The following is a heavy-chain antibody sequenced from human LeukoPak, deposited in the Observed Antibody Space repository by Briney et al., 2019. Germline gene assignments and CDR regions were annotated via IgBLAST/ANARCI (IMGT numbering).Heavy chain of an antibody. J-gene: IGHJ4*02. Sequence: GGSLRLSCAAPGFTLSSYAMSWVRQAPEKGLEWVAGISGSGDGTYYAESVKGRFSISRDNSKNTVYLQMSSLRADDTAVYYCAKARATTVVTPGYWGQGTLVTVSS. CDR1: GFTLSSYA. V-gene: IGHV3-23*01. CDR2: ISGSGDGT. CDR3: AKARATTVVTPGY. D-gene: IGHD4-23*01.